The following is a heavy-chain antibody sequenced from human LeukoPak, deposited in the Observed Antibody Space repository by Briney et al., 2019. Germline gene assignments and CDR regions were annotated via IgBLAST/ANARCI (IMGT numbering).Heavy chain of an antibody. CDR3: ARGLPYSSLLYTYYCYYMDV. J-gene: IGHJ6*03. V-gene: IGHV4-38-2*02. Sequence: PSETLSLTCTVSGYSISSGYYWGWIRQPPGKGLEWIGSIYHSGSTYYNPSLKSRVTISVDTSKNQFSLKLSSVTAADTAVYYCARGLPYSSLLYTYYCYYMDVWGKETTVTVSS. CDR2: IYHSGST. D-gene: IGHD6-6*01. CDR1: GYSISSGYY.